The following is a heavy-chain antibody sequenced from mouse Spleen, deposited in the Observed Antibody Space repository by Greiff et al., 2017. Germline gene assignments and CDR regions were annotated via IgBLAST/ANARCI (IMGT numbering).Heavy chain of an antibody. CDR3: AISYYGGFAY. Sequence: EVQLVESGGGLVQSGRSLRLSCATSGFTFSDFYMEWVRQAPGKGLEWIAASRNKANDYTTEYSASVKGRFIVSRDTSQSILYLQMNALRAEDTAIYYCAISYYGGFAYWGQGTLVTVSA. CDR1: GFTFSDFY. CDR2: SRNKANDYTT. D-gene: IGHD1-1*01. V-gene: IGHV7-1*01. J-gene: IGHJ3*01.